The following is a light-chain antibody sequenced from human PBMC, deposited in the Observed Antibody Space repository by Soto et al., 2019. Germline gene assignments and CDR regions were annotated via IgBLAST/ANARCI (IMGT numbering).Light chain of an antibody. V-gene: IGKV1-5*01. CDR3: QHYTDYTAWP. CDR2: DAS. J-gene: IGKJ1*01. CDR1: QSIRKW. Sequence: DIQMTQSPSTLSASVGDRVTITCRASQSIRKWVVWYQQKSGKAPKLLIFDASMLASRVSSRGSGRGSGTEFTLTISNQQPDDFAPQYSQHYTDYTAWPFSRGTKVEIK.